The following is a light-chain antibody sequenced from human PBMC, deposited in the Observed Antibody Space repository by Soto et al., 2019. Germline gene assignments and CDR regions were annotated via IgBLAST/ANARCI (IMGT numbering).Light chain of an antibody. J-gene: IGKJ1*01. CDR3: LQDINYPWT. CDR1: RGIGNA. V-gene: IGKV1-6*02. CDR2: GAS. Sequence: IQLTQSPAFLSASVVDRVTISFRASRGIGNALGWYQQKPGKPPKVLIYGASNLQSGVPPRFSGSGSGTDFTLAISSLQPEDSATYYCLQDINYPWTFGQGTKVDIK.